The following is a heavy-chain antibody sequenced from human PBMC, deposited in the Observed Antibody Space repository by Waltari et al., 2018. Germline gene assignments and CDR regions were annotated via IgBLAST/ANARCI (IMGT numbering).Heavy chain of an antibody. CDR3: ARGGLTDYAWIDY. Sequence: QVQLVESGGGVVQPGRSLRLSCAASGFTFSSYAMHWVRQAPGKGLEWVAVISYDGSNKYYADSVKGRFTISRDNSKNTLYLQMNSLRAEDTAVYYCARGGLTDYAWIDYWGQGTLVTVSS. J-gene: IGHJ4*02. V-gene: IGHV3-30-3*01. D-gene: IGHD4-17*01. CDR2: ISYDGSNK. CDR1: GFTFSSYA.